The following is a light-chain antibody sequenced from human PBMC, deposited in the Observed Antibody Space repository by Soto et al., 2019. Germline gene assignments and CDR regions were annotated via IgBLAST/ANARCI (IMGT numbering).Light chain of an antibody. CDR1: SSDVGGYDY. CDR3: CSFAGRYTYI. J-gene: IGLJ1*01. CDR2: DVN. V-gene: IGLV2-11*01. Sequence: QSVLTQPRSVSGSPGQSVTISCTGTSSDVGGYDYVSWFQQHPGKAPKVIISDVNKRPSGVPDRFSGSKSGNTASLIISGLRAEDEADYYCCSFAGRYTYIFGTGTKLTVL.